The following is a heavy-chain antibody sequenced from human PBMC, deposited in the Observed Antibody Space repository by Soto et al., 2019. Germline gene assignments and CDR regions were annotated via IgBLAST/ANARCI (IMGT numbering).Heavy chain of an antibody. D-gene: IGHD3-3*01. V-gene: IGHV3-66*01. J-gene: IGHJ4*02. CDR3: ARGSGPYYDFWSGYYYFDY. CDR2: IYSGGST. CDR1: GFTVSSNY. Sequence: GGSLRLSCAASGFTVSSNYMSWVRQAPGKGLEWVSVIYSGGSTYYADSVKGRFTTSRDNSKNTLYLQMNSLRAEDTAVYYCARGSGPYYDFWSGYYYFDYWGQGTLVTVSS.